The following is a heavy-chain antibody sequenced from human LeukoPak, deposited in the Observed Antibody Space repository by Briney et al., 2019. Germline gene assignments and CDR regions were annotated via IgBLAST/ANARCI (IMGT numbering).Heavy chain of an antibody. Sequence: SETLSLTCTVSGGSISSYYWSWIRQPPGKGLEWVGYISYSGRTNYNPSLKSRVTISVDTSKNQFSLKLSSVTAAATAAYYCARGPRYDSSGCFLDYWGQGTLVTVSS. CDR1: GGSISSYY. V-gene: IGHV4-59*01. J-gene: IGHJ4*02. CDR3: ARGPRYDSSGCFLDY. D-gene: IGHD3-22*01. CDR2: ISYSGRT.